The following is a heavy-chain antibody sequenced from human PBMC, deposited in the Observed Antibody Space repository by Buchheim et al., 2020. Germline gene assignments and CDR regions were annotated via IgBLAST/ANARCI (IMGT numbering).Heavy chain of an antibody. CDR1: GFSLSTSGMC. V-gene: IGHV2-70*15. CDR2: IDWDDDK. CDR3: PRIRIVRARPYYSMDV. Sequence: QATLRESGPALVTSTQTLTLTCTFSGFSLSTSGMCVSWIRQPPGKALEWLARIDWDDDKYYSTSLKTRLTISKDTSKNQVVLTMTNMDPVDTATYYCPRIRIVRARPYYSMDVWGQETT. D-gene: IGHD1-26*01. J-gene: IGHJ6*02.